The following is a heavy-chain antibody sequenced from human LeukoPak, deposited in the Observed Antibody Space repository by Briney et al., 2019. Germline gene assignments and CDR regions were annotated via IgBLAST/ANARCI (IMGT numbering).Heavy chain of an antibody. D-gene: IGHD1-26*01. J-gene: IGHJ3*02. V-gene: IGHV3-23*01. Sequence: GGSLTLSCAGSGFTFSSNAMSWVRPAPAKGLEGVSAVSTGGGRTYYADVVKGRFTISRDNPNNTLYLQMNNLRAEDTAVYYCAKPRDSIVGTTTPTRLATLDIWGQGTMVTVSS. CDR2: VSTGGGRT. CDR3: AKPRDSIVGTTTPTRLATLDI. CDR1: GFTFSSNA.